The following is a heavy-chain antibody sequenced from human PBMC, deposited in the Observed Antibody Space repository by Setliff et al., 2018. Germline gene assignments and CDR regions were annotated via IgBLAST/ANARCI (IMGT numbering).Heavy chain of an antibody. CDR2: IYYSGST. Sequence: TLSLTCRLSGGSISSGNYYWGLIRQPPGKGLEWVATIYYSGSTYSNPSLKSRLIISVDAPDNQFSVKLSSVTAADTAVYYCARHKSNGSGSYPSLYMDVWGKGIMVTVSS. J-gene: IGHJ6*03. V-gene: IGHV4-39*01. CDR3: ARHKSNGSGSYPSLYMDV. D-gene: IGHD3-10*01. CDR1: GGSISSGNYY.